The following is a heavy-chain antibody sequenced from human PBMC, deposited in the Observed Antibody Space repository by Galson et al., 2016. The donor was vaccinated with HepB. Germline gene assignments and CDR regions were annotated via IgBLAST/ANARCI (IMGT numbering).Heavy chain of an antibody. V-gene: IGHV3-43*01. CDR2: ISWDGVTT. CDR1: GFTFDDYT. Sequence: SLRLSCAASGFTFDDYTMHWVRQAPGKGLEWVSLISWDGVTTYYADSLRGRFTISRDNSKNSLYLQMNSLTTEDTALYYCAKDKNTAVESFYSGMDPWGQGTLVTVSS. D-gene: IGHD5-18*01. CDR3: AKDKNTAVESFYSGMDP. J-gene: IGHJ5*02.